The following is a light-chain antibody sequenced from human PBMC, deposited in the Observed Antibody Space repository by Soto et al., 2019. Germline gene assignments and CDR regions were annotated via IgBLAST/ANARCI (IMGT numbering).Light chain of an antibody. CDR3: LSFDSSLSVV. CDR2: GNT. CDR1: SSNIGAGYD. J-gene: IGLJ2*01. Sequence: QSALTQPPSVSAAPGQRVTISCTGSSSNIGAGYDVHWYQQLPGRAPKLLIYGNTNRPSGVPDRFSGSKSGTSASLAITGLQAEDEADYYCLSFDSSLSVVFGGGTQLTVL. V-gene: IGLV1-40*01.